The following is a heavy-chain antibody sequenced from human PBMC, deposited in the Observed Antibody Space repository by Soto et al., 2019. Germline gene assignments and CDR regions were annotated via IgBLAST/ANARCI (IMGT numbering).Heavy chain of an antibody. D-gene: IGHD2-2*01. CDR2: INAGNGNT. CDR1: GYTFTSYA. J-gene: IGHJ5*02. Sequence: ASVKVSCKASGYTFTSYAMHWVRQAPGQRLEWMGWINAGNGNTKYSQKFQGRVTITRDTSASTAYMELSSLRSEDTAVYYCARDSGDYGCSSTSCSRMSDPWGQGTLVTVSS. CDR3: ARDSGDYGCSSTSCSRMSDP. V-gene: IGHV1-3*01.